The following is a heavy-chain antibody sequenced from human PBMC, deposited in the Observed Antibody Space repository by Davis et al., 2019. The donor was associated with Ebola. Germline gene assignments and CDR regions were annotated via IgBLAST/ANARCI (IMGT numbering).Heavy chain of an antibody. V-gene: IGHV1-46*01. CDR1: GYTFSNYF. CDR3: ARYYCSSTSCLPYYYGMDV. CDR2: IVPGSGRT. D-gene: IGHD2-2*01. Sequence: AASVKVSCKTSGYTFSNYFLHWVRQAPGHGLEWMGMIVPGSGRTAYAQRFQGRVTMTTDTSTSTAYMELRSLRSDDTAVYYCARYYCSSTSCLPYYYGMDVWGQGTTVTVSS. J-gene: IGHJ6*02.